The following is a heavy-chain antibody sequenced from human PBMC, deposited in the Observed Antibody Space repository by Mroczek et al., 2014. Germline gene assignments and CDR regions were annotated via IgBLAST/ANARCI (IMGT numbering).Heavy chain of an antibody. Sequence: QVQLQQWGAGLLKPSETLSLTCAVYGGSFSGYYWSWIRQPPGKGLEWIGEINHSGSTNYNPSLKSRVTISVDTSKNQFSLKLSSVTAADTAVYYCARAGSDILTGYYLRWFDPWGQGTLVTVS. D-gene: IGHD3-9*01. CDR3: ARAGSDILTGYYLRWFDP. CDR1: GGSFSGYY. V-gene: IGHV4-34*01. J-gene: IGHJ5*02. CDR2: INHSGST.